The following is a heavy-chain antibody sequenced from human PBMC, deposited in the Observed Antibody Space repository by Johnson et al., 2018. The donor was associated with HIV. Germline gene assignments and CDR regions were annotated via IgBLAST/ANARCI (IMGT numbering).Heavy chain of an antibody. Sequence: QVQLVESGGGVVQPGGSLRLSCAASGFTFSSYGMHWVRQAPVKGLEWVAFIRYDGSNKYYADSVKGRFTISRDNSKNTLYLQMNSLRAEDTAVYYCARSTVTTFIVFDIWGQGTMVTVSS. CDR2: IRYDGSNK. D-gene: IGHD4-17*01. CDR1: GFTFSSYG. V-gene: IGHV3-30*02. CDR3: ARSTVTTFIVFDI. J-gene: IGHJ3*02.